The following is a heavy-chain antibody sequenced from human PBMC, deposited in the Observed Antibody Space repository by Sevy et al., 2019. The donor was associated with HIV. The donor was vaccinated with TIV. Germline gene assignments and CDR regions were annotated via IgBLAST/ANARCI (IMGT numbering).Heavy chain of an antibody. D-gene: IGHD3-10*01. Sequence: SQTLSLTCTVSGGSISSSSYYWGWIRQPPGKGLEWIGSIYYSGSTYYNPSLKSRVTISVDTSKNQFSLKLSSVTAADTAVYYCARHAENVNFNGVEWFDPWGQGTLVTVSS. J-gene: IGHJ5*02. CDR3: ARHAENVNFNGVEWFDP. CDR2: IYYSGST. CDR1: GGSISSSSYY. V-gene: IGHV4-39*01.